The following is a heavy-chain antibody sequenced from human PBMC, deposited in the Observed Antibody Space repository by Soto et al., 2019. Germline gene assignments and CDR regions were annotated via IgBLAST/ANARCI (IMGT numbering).Heavy chain of an antibody. Sequence: PGGSLRLSCAVSGFIVSSNYMAWVRQAPGKGLEWVSSIYAGGGTYYTDSVQGRFTISRDISKNTVSLQMNSLRAEDTAVYYCARVMVYGPNHFDHWGQGTLVTVSS. V-gene: IGHV3-53*01. D-gene: IGHD4-17*01. CDR2: IYAGGGT. J-gene: IGHJ4*02. CDR3: ARVMVYGPNHFDH. CDR1: GFIVSSNY.